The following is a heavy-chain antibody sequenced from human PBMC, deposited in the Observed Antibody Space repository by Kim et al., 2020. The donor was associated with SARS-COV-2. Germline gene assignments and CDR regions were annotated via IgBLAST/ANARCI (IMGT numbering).Heavy chain of an antibody. D-gene: IGHD4-17*01. Sequence: SYAQKFQGRVTMTRDTSTSTVYMELSSLRSEDTAVYYCARDSAYGDYVGYWGQGTLVTVSS. V-gene: IGHV1-46*01. J-gene: IGHJ4*02. CDR3: ARDSAYGDYVGY.